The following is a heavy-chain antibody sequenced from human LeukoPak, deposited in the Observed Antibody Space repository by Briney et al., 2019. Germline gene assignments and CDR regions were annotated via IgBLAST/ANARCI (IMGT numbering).Heavy chain of an antibody. J-gene: IGHJ4*02. D-gene: IGHD3-3*01. CDR2: IKQDGIQE. Sequence: GGSLRLSCEASRFTLSTYWMSWVRQAPGKGLEWVAHIKQDGIQEYYVYSVEGRFTIPRHSAKNSMYLQMNSLSAEDTAVSYCARGVPYDSWSGPHYSDYWGQGTLVTVSS. CDR3: ARGVPYDSWSGPHYSDY. CDR1: RFTLSTYW. V-gene: IGHV3-7*01.